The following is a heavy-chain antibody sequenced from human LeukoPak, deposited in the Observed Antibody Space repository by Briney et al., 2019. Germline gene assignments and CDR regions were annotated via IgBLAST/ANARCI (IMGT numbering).Heavy chain of an antibody. CDR2: IYYSGST. J-gene: IGHJ5*02. CDR1: GGSISSYY. Sequence: PSETLSLTCAVSGGSISSYYWSWIRQPPGKGLEWIGYIYYSGSTNYNPSLKSRVTISVDTSKNQFSLKLSSVTAADTAVYYCARKSGPWGQGTLVTVSS. CDR3: ARKSGP. D-gene: IGHD2-15*01. V-gene: IGHV4-59*01.